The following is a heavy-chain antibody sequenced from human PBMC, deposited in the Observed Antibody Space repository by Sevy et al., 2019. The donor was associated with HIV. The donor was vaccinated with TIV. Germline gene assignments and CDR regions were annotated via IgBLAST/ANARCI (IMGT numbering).Heavy chain of an antibody. CDR3: AREGGRNCSGGSCYGDAFDI. CDR2: IYSGGRT. J-gene: IGHJ3*02. Sequence: GGSLRLSCAASGFTVSSNYMSWVRQAPGKGLEWVSVIYSGGRTYYADSVKGRFTISRDNSKNTLYLQMNSLRAEDTAVYYCAREGGRNCSGGSCYGDAFDIWGQGTMVTVSS. D-gene: IGHD2-15*01. V-gene: IGHV3-53*01. CDR1: GFTVSSNY.